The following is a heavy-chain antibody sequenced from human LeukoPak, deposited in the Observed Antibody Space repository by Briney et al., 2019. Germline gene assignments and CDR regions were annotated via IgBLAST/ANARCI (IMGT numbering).Heavy chain of an antibody. D-gene: IGHD5-24*01. Sequence: ASVKVSSKASGGTFSSYAISWVRQAPGQGLEWMGGIIPIFGTANYAQKFQGRVTITADESTSTAYMELSSLRSEDTAVYYCARDNSVRDEAWWFNPWGQGTLVTVSS. V-gene: IGHV1-69*13. CDR2: IIPIFGTA. CDR1: GGTFSSYA. J-gene: IGHJ5*02. CDR3: ARDNSVRDEAWWFNP.